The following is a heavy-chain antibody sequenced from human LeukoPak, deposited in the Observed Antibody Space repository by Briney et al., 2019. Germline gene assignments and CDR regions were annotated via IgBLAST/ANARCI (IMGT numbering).Heavy chain of an antibody. CDR2: IYYNGDT. CDR1: GGSVSSGSYY. V-gene: IGHV4-61*01. J-gene: IGHJ6*02. CDR3: AREDPYYHYGMDV. Sequence: SETLSLTCTVSGGSVSSGSYYWSWIRQPPGTGLEWTGYIYYNGDTNYNPSLKSRVTISLDTSKNQFSLRLSSVTAADTAVYYCAREDPYYHYGMDVWGQGTTVTVSS.